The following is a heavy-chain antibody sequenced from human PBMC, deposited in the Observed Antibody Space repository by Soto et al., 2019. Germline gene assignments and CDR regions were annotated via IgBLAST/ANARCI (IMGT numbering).Heavy chain of an antibody. Sequence: GGSLRISCAASGFTFDDYTMHWVRQAPGKGLEWVSLISWDGGSTYYADSVKGRFTISRDNSKNSLYLQMNSLRTEDTALYYCAKDLRRYCSSTSCFPDYYYGMDVWGQGTTVTVSS. CDR1: GFTFDDYT. D-gene: IGHD2-2*01. V-gene: IGHV3-43*01. CDR3: AKDLRRYCSSTSCFPDYYYGMDV. J-gene: IGHJ6*02. CDR2: ISWDGGST.